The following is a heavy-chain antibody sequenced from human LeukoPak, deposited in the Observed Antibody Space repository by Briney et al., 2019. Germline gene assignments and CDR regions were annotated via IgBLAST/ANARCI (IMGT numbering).Heavy chain of an antibody. Sequence: SETLSLTCAVYGGSFSSYFWSWIRQPPGKGLEWIGYINYSGSTNYSPSLKSRVTISVDTSKNQFSLKLSSVTAADTAVYYCARAAGDSPPYYYYMDVWGKGTTVTVSS. CDR1: GGSFSSYF. CDR3: ARAAGDSPPYYYYMDV. D-gene: IGHD3-10*01. CDR2: INYSGST. J-gene: IGHJ6*03. V-gene: IGHV4-59*01.